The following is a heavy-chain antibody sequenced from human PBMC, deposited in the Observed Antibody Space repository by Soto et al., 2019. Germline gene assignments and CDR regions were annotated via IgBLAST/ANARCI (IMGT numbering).Heavy chain of an antibody. J-gene: IGHJ4*02. CDR2: ISYDGSHK. D-gene: IGHD6-6*01. CDR1: GFTFSRYG. V-gene: IGHV3-30*18. Sequence: QVQLVESGGGVVQPGRSLRLSCAASGFTFSRYGMHWVRQAPGKGLEWMAVISYDGSHKYYAVSVKGRFTISRDNSENTLYLQMNSLRAEDTAIYYCAKGWSSSSDYFDSWGRGTPVTVSS. CDR3: AKGWSSSSDYFDS.